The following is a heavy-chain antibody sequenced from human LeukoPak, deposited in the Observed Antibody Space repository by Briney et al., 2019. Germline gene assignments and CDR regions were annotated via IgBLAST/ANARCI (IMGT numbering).Heavy chain of an antibody. CDR1: GGSISSSNW. Sequence: PSGTLSLTCAVSGGSISSSNWWSWIRQPPGKGLEWIGSIYHSGSTYYNPSLKSRVTISVDTSKNQFSLKLSSVTAADTAVYYCARDPGHYYDSSGYQGGYWGQGTLVTVSS. CDR3: ARDPGHYYDSSGYQGGY. V-gene: IGHV4-4*02. D-gene: IGHD3-22*01. CDR2: IYHSGST. J-gene: IGHJ4*02.